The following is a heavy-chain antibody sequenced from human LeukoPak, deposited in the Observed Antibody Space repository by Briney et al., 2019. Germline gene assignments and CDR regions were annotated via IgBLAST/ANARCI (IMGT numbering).Heavy chain of an antibody. CDR1: GFAFSSYA. D-gene: IGHD1-26*01. CDR2: ISYDGSNK. V-gene: IGHV3-30-3*01. CDR3: ARDRVGATDYFDY. Sequence: GGSLRLSCAASGFAFSSYAMHWVRQAPGKGLEWVAVISYDGSNKYYADSVKGRFTISRDNSKNTLYLQMNSLRAEDTAVYYCARDRVGATDYFDYWGQGTLVTVSS. J-gene: IGHJ4*02.